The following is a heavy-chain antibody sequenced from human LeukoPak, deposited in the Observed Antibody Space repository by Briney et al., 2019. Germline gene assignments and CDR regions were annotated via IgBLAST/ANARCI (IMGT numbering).Heavy chain of an antibody. CDR3: AKDLMRDRWFGES. J-gene: IGHJ5*02. V-gene: IGHV3-7*01. Sequence: GGSLRLSCAASGFTFSNYWMSWVRQAPGKGLEWVANIKKDGSEKYYVDSVRGRFTISRDNAKSSLYLQMNSLRAEDTAVYYCAKDLMRDRWFGESWGQGTLVTVSS. CDR2: IKKDGSEK. D-gene: IGHD3-10*01. CDR1: GFTFSNYW.